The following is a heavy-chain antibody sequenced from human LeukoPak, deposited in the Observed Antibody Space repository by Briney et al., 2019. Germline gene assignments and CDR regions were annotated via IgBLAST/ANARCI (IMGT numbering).Heavy chain of an antibody. V-gene: IGHV1-2*06. CDR1: GYTFTGYY. CDR3: AVAGYSSSWALAAFDI. CDR2: INPNSGGT. J-gene: IGHJ3*02. D-gene: IGHD6-13*01. Sequence: ASVKVSCKASGYTFTGYYMHWVRQAPGQGLEWMGRINPNSGGTNYAQKFQGRVTMTRDTSISTAYMGLSRLGSDDTAVYYCAVAGYSSSWALAAFDIWGQGTMVTVSS.